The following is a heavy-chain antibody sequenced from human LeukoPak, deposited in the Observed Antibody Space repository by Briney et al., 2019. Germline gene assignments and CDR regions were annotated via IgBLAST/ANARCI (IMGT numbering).Heavy chain of an antibody. Sequence: GGSLRLSCAASGFTFSDHYMDWVRQAPGKGLEWVGRTRNKAKSYATEYAASVKGRFTISRDNAKNSLYLQMNSLRAEDTADYYCARDGRLGYGPGRGPTNQFDSWGQGTLVTVSS. V-gene: IGHV3-72*01. CDR1: GFTFSDHY. CDR2: TRNKAKSYAT. D-gene: IGHD3-10*01. CDR3: ARDGRLGYGPGRGPTNQFDS. J-gene: IGHJ4*02.